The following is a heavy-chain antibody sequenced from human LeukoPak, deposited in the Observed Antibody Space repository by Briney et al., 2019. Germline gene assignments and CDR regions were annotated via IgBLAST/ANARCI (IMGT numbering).Heavy chain of an antibody. V-gene: IGHV3-7*01. CDR2: IEKDGSAT. CDR3: ARAGVTNQLGETYWYFDL. Sequence: GGSLRLSCAASGFTVSSNYMSWVRQAPGKGLEWVAKIEKDGSATYYVDSMKGRFTVSRDNAANSLYLQMSNLGVEDTAVYSCARAGVTNQLGETYWYFDLWGRGTLVTVSS. D-gene: IGHD1-1*01. J-gene: IGHJ2*01. CDR1: GFTVSSNY.